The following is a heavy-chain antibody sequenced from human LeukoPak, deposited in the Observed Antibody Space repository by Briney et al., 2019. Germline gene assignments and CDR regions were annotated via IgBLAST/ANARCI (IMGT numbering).Heavy chain of an antibody. Sequence: PSETLSLTCAVSGGSISSGGYSWSWIRRPPGKGLEWIGYIYHSGSTYYNPSLKSRVTISVDRSKNQFSLKLGSVTAADTAVYYCARGRADYYDSSGYFAPWGQGTLVTVSS. D-gene: IGHD3-22*01. CDR3: ARGRADYYDSSGYFAP. J-gene: IGHJ5*02. CDR1: GGSISSGGYS. CDR2: IYHSGST. V-gene: IGHV4-30-2*01.